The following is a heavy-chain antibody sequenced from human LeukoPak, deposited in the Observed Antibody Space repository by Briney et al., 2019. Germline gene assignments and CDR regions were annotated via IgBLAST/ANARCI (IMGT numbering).Heavy chain of an antibody. V-gene: IGHV4-4*09. CDR3: ARHGDFWDGRSWFDP. Sequence: PSETLSLTCTVSGDSSSSYYGSWIRQPPAPPPPRLAFIYTSGNTNYNPSLKSRVTMSVDTSKDQFFLKLSSVTAADTAVYYCARHGDFWDGRSWFDPWGQGTLVTVSS. CDR2: IYTSGNT. CDR1: GDSSSSYY. D-gene: IGHD3-3*01. J-gene: IGHJ5*02.